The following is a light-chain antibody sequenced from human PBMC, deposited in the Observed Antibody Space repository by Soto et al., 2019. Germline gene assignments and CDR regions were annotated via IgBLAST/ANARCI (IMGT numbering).Light chain of an antibody. CDR1: SGSVSTNYY. CDR2: NTN. Sequence: QAVVTQEASFSVSPGRTVTLTCGLNSGSVSTNYYPSWYQQTPGQIPRTLIYNTNTRSSGVPDRFSGSILGNKAALTITGAKADDESDYYCMLYVGSGIWVFGGGTKLTVL. CDR3: MLYVGSGIWV. J-gene: IGLJ3*02. V-gene: IGLV8-61*01.